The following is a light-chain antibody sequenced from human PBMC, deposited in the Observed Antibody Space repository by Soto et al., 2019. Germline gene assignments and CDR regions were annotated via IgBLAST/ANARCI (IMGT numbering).Light chain of an antibody. CDR1: SSDVGGYNY. CDR3: SSYTSSSTPNWV. CDR2: EVS. J-gene: IGLJ3*02. V-gene: IGLV2-14*01. Sequence: QSALTQPASVSGSPGQSITISCTGTSSDVGGYNYVSWYQQHPGKAPKLMIYEVSNRPSGVSNRFPGSKSGNTASLTISGLQAEDEAAYYCSSYTSSSTPNWVFGGGTKLTVL.